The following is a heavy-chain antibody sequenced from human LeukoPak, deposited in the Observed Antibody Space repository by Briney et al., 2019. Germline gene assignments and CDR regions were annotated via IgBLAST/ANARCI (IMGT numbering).Heavy chain of an antibody. CDR1: GFTFSSYS. D-gene: IGHD3-16*02. V-gene: IGHV3-21*01. CDR2: ISSSSSYI. Sequence: GGSLRLSCAASGFTFSSYSMNWVRQAPGKGVEWVSSISSSSSYIYYADSVKGRFTISRDNAKNSLYLQMNSLRAEDTAVYYCARDRGYDYVWGSYRYTDPFDYWGQGTLVTVSS. CDR3: ARDRGYDYVWGSYRYTDPFDY. J-gene: IGHJ4*02.